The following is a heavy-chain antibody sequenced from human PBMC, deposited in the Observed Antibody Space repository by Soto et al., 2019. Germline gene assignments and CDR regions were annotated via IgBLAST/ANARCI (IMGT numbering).Heavy chain of an antibody. V-gene: IGHV5-10-1*01. D-gene: IGHD5-18*01. CDR1: GYSFTSYW. J-gene: IGHJ6*02. Sequence: PGESLKISCNGSGYSFTSYWISWVRQMPGKGLEWMGRIDPSDSYTNYSPSFQGHVTISADKSISTAYLQWSSLKASDTAMYYCARQLDTAMVANYYGMDVWGQGTTVTVSS. CDR2: IDPSDSYT. CDR3: ARQLDTAMVANYYGMDV.